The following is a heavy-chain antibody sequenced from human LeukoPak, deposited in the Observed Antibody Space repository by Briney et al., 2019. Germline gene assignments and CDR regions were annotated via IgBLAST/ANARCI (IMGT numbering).Heavy chain of an antibody. CDR1: GGSISSSSYY. D-gene: IGHD3-10*01. Sequence: WETLSLTCTVSGGSISSSSYYWGWIRQAPGKGLEWIRSIYYSGSTYYNPSLKSRVTISVDTSKNQFSLKLSSVTAADTAVYYCARLPSYYGSGSRLARGIYYFDYWGQGTLVTVSS. J-gene: IGHJ4*02. CDR3: ARLPSYYGSGSRLARGIYYFDY. CDR2: IYYSGST. V-gene: IGHV4-39*01.